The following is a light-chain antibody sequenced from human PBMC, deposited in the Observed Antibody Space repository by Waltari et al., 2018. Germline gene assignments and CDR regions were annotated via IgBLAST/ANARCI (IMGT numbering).Light chain of an antibody. CDR1: SGIDVGTYR. Sequence: QAVLTQPSSLSASPGASASLPCTLRSGIDVGTYRISWYHQKPGSPPHYLLRYRSDSDKQQGSGVPSRFSGSKDASANAGILLISGLQSDDEADYYCMIWDSSAWVFGGGTKLTVL. J-gene: IGLJ3*02. CDR2: YRSDSDK. CDR3: MIWDSSAWV. V-gene: IGLV5-45*03.